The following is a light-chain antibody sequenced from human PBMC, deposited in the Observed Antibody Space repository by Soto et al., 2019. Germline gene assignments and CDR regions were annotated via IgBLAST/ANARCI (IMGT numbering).Light chain of an antibody. CDR2: GAS. CDR1: QSVSSDY. Sequence: IVLTQSPGTLALSPGERATLSRRASQSVSSDYLAWYQQKPGQAPRPLIYGASSRATGIPERFSGSGSGTDFTLTIRRLEPEDFAVYYCQQYGSSMWTFGQGTKVDI. J-gene: IGKJ1*01. V-gene: IGKV3-20*01. CDR3: QQYGSSMWT.